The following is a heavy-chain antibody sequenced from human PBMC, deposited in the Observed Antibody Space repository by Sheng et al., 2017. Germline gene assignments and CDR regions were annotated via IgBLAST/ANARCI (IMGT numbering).Heavy chain of an antibody. CDR3: ARSQDCTNGVCYGVGYFDY. CDR2: IWYDGSNK. J-gene: IGHJ4*02. V-gene: IGHV3-33*01. CDR1: GFTFSSYG. D-gene: IGHD2-8*01. Sequence: QVQLVESGGGVVQPGRSLRLSCAASGFTFSSYGMHWVRQAPGKGLEWVAVIWYDGSNKYYADSVKGRFTISRDNSKNTLYLQMNSLRAEDTAVYYCARSQDCTNGVCYGVGYFDYWGQGTLVTV.